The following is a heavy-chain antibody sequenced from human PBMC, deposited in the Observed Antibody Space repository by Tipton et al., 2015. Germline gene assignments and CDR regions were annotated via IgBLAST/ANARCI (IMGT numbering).Heavy chain of an antibody. J-gene: IGHJ4*02. CDR3: ARARGRHGGLFDS. V-gene: IGHV4-59*07. D-gene: IGHD4-23*01. Sequence: TLSITCTVSGVSISSYYWTWIRQPPGKELQWIGYIQYSGGTNYNPSLESRVSMSVDTSKTQFSLEMRSVTATDTAVYYCARARGRHGGLFDSWGQGILVTVSS. CDR2: IQYSGGT. CDR1: GVSISSYY.